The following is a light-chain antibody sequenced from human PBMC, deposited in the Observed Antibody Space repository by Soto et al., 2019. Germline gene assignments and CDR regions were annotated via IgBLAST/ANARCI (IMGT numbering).Light chain of an antibody. Sequence: DIQMTQSPSSLSASVGERVIITCRASETITRYLNWYQSKPGKAPRLLISAASSLESGVPSRFSGSYSGTDFTLTISSLQPEDFATYYCQQSYLIPLTFGGGTKVEMK. V-gene: IGKV1-39*01. CDR3: QQSYLIPLT. CDR1: ETITRY. CDR2: AAS. J-gene: IGKJ4*01.